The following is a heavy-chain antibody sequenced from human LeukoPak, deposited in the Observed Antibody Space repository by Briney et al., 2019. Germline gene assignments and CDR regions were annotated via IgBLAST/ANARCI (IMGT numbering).Heavy chain of an antibody. V-gene: IGHV3-7*01. CDR1: GFTFSSSW. CDR2: INQDGSAK. J-gene: IGHJ5*02. CDR3: ARDAAAVRFDP. Sequence: PGGSLRLSCAASGFTFSSSWMTGARQAPVKGLEGVARINQDGSAKYYVDSVKGRFTISRDNAKHSLYLQMNSLRAEDTAVYYCARDAAAVRFDPWGQGTLVTVSS. D-gene: IGHD2-15*01.